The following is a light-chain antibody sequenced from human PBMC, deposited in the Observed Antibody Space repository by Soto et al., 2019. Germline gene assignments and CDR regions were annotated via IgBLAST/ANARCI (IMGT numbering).Light chain of an antibody. V-gene: IGLV2-14*01. Sequence: QSALTQPGSVSGSPGQSITISCTGTSSDVGGYNYVSWYQQQSGKAPKLMIHEVSNRPSGVSNRFSGSKSGNTASLTISGLQAEDEADYYCSSYTSSRAYVFGIGTKLTVL. CDR2: EVS. CDR1: SSDVGGYNY. CDR3: SSYTSSRAYV. J-gene: IGLJ1*01.